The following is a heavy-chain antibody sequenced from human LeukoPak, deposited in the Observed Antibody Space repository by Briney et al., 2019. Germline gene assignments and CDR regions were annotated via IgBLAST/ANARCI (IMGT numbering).Heavy chain of an antibody. CDR1: GFTFSSYG. D-gene: IGHD1-26*01. Sequence: GESLRLSCAASGFTFSSYGLSWVGQAPAKGLEWGSSCTGSGGTTQVDSVRGRFTISRDNSKSTLHLQMNCLRVEDTAVYYCAKNLLGSGSYSRYFDLWGRGTLVTVSS. CDR3: AKNLLGSGSYSRYFDL. J-gene: IGHJ2*01. CDR2: CTGSGGTT. V-gene: IGHV3-23*01.